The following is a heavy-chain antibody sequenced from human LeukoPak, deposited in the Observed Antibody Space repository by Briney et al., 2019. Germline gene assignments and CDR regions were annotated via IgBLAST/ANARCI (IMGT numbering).Heavy chain of an antibody. J-gene: IGHJ4*02. D-gene: IGHD4-17*01. CDR1: GYSFTTYW. CDR3: ARLIYGAIDY. CDR2: IDPSDSYT. V-gene: IGHV5-10-1*01. Sequence: GESLKISCKGSGYSFTTYWITWVRQMPGKGLEWMGRIDPSDSYTNYSPSFQGHFTISADKSISTAYLQWSSLKASDTAMYYCARLIYGAIDYWGQGTLVTVSS.